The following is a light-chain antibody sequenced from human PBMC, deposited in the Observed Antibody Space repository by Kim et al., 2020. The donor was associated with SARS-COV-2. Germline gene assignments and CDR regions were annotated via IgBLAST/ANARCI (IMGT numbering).Light chain of an antibody. Sequence: SYELTQPPSVTVSPGQTASITCSGDRLGNKYVCWYQQKPGQSPVVVLYQDERRPSGIPERFSGSNSGNTATLTISGTQALDEADYYCQVWDSTTTVFGGG. CDR2: QDE. V-gene: IGLV3-1*01. CDR1: RLGNKY. CDR3: QVWDSTTTV. J-gene: IGLJ2*01.